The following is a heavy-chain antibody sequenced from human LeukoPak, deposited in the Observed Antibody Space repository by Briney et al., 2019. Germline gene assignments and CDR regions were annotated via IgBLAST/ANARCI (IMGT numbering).Heavy chain of an antibody. CDR2: IRYDGSNK. CDR3: AKVRTVAGTGTFDY. CDR1: GFTFSSYG. J-gene: IGHJ4*02. D-gene: IGHD6-19*01. Sequence: GGSLRLSCAASGFTFSSYGMHWVRQAPGKGLEWVAFIRYDGSNKYYADSVKGRFTISRDNSKNTLYLQMNSLRAEDTAVYYCAKVRTVAGTGTFDYWGQGTLVTVSS. V-gene: IGHV3-30*02.